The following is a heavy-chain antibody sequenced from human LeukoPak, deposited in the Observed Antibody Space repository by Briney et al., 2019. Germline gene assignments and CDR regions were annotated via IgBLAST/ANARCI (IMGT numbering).Heavy chain of an antibody. CDR2: ISSSSDTI. CDR3: ARTQRDAFDI. V-gene: IGHV3-48*01. Sequence: QPGGSLRLSCAASGFTFTKYSMNWVRQAPGKGLEWVSYISSSSDTIYYADSVKGRFTTSRDNSKHTLHLQMNSLRAEDTAVYYCARTQRDAFDIWGQGTMVAVSS. J-gene: IGHJ3*02. CDR1: GFTFTKYS.